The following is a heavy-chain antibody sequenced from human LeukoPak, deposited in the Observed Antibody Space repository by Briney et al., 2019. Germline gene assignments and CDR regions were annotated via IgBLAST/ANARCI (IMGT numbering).Heavy chain of an antibody. V-gene: IGHV3-30*18. CDR3: AKGQSMVRGVNQRSFDN. D-gene: IGHD3-10*01. CDR2: ISYDGSNT. J-gene: IGHJ4*02. Sequence: GGALRLSRAAPVFTSSISGMRWVRPAPDTGRGRGAVISYDGSNTYYADSVKGRFTISRDNSKNTLFLQMTSLRVEDTAVFYCAKGQSMVRGVNQRSFDNWGQGTLVTVSS. CDR1: VFTSSISG.